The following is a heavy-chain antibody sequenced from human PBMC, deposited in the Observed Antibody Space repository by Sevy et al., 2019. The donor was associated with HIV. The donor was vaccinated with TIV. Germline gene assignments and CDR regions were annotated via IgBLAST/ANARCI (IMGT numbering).Heavy chain of an antibody. CDR1: GYSISSRYY. CDR3: ARDITSNWLFFDY. D-gene: IGHD6-13*01. CDR2: MYYSGST. J-gene: IGHJ4*02. V-gene: IGHV4-38-2*01. Sequence: SETLSLTCAVSGYSISSRYYWGWVRQPPGKGLEWIASMYYSGSTYYNPSLRSRVTISLDTSENQFSLKLTSVTAADTAVYYCARDITSNWLFFDYWGQGILVTVSS.